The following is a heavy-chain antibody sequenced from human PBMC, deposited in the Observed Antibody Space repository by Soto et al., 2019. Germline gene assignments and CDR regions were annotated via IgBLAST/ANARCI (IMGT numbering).Heavy chain of an antibody. J-gene: IGHJ5*02. CDR1: GFTFSSYG. CDR2: IWYDGSNK. D-gene: IGHD1-26*01. V-gene: IGHV3-33*01. Sequence: QVQLVESGGGVVQPGRSLRLSCAASGFTFSSYGMHWVRQAPGKGLEWVAVIWYDGSNKYYADSVKGRFTISRDNSKNTLYLQMNSLRAEATAVYYCASDYWEVTGFDPWGQGTLVTVSS. CDR3: ASDYWEVTGFDP.